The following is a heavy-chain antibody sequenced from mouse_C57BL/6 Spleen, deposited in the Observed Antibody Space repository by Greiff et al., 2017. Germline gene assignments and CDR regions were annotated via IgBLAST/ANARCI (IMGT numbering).Heavy chain of an antibody. J-gene: IGHJ3*01. CDR2: IRNKANNHAT. V-gene: IGHV6-6*01. CDR3: TRILLRPEGPWFAY. CDR1: GFTFSDAW. Sequence: EVKLQESGGGLVQPGGSMKLSCAASGFTFSDAWMDWVRQSPEKGLEWVAEIRNKANNHATYYAESVKGRFTISRDDSKSSVYLQMNSLRAEDTGIYYCTRILLRPEGPWFAYWGQGTLVTVSA. D-gene: IGHD1-1*01.